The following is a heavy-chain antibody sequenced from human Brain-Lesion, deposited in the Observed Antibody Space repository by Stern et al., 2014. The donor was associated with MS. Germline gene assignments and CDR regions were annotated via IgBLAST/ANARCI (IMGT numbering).Heavy chain of an antibody. D-gene: IGHD3-10*01. Sequence: QVQLQESGPGLVKPSETLSLTCTVSGGSISSSSYYWGWIRQPPGKGLEWIGSIYYPGSTSYNPSLKSRVTISMATSTNQLSPRLSSVTAADTAVYFCAKLWLGELPESPFDYWGQGTLVTVSS. V-gene: IGHV4-39*01. CDR3: AKLWLGELPESPFDY. CDR2: IYYPGST. CDR1: GGSISSSSYY. J-gene: IGHJ4*02.